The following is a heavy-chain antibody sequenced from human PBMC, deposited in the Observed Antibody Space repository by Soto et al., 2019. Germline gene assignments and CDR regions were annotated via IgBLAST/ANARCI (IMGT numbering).Heavy chain of an antibody. CDR1: GYTFTSCA. J-gene: IGHJ4*02. CDR2: INGGNGNT. V-gene: IGHV1-3*01. Sequence: QVQLVQSGTEVKRPGASVKVSCKTSGYTFTSCAMHWVRQAPGQRLEWMGWINGGNGNTRYSQKFQDRVTITRDTYASTAYMELSSLRSEDTAVYYCASDGDSGGIAVRVFDCWGQGTLVTVSS. CDR3: ASDGDSGGIAVRVFDC. D-gene: IGHD6-19*01.